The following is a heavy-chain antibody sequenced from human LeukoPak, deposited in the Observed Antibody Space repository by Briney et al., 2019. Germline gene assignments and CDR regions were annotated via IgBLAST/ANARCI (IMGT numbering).Heavy chain of an antibody. V-gene: IGHV3-9*01. D-gene: IGHD3-10*01. CDR1: GFTFDDYA. J-gene: IGHJ4*02. CDR3: AKAYSITTYSFDY. Sequence: GGSLRLSCAAYGFTFDDYAMHWVRQAPGKGLEWVSGISWNSGSIGYADSVKGRFTISRDNAKNSLYLQMNSLRAEDTALYYCAKAYSITTYSFDYWGQGTLVTVSS. CDR2: ISWNSGSI.